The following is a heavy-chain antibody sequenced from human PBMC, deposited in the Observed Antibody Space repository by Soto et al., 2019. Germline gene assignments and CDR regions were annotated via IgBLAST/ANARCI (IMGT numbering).Heavy chain of an antibody. CDR1: GGSISSYY. CDR3: ARVGDSSGWPLTPNLADY. Sequence: PSETLSLTCTVSGGSISSYYWSWIRQPPGKGLEWIGYIYYSGSTNYNPSLKSRVTISVDTSKNQFSLKLSSVTAADTAVYYCARVGDSSGWPLTPNLADYWGQGTLVTVSS. V-gene: IGHV4-59*01. CDR2: IYYSGST. J-gene: IGHJ4*02. D-gene: IGHD6-19*01.